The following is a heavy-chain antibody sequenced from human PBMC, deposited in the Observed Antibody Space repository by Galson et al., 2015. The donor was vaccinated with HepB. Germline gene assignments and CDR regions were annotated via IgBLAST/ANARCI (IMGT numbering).Heavy chain of an antibody. CDR2: ISSNGNYK. V-gene: IGHV3-21*04. J-gene: IGHJ4*02. CDR3: ARLPVPTGRGDFDH. D-gene: IGHD4/OR15-4a*01. CDR1: GFTFGTYS. Sequence: SLRLSCAVSGFTFGTYSMNWVRQAPGKGLEWVTSISSNGNYKYYADSVKGRFTISRDNAKNSLYLQMNSLRVEDMAVYYCARLPVPTGRGDFDHWGQGTLVAVSS.